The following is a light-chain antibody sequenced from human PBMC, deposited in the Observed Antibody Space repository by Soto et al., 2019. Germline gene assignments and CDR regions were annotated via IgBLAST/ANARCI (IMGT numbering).Light chain of an antibody. CDR1: QSVSSY. J-gene: IGKJ5*01. V-gene: IGKV3-11*01. CDR3: QQRSNWPPTVT. Sequence: EIVLTQSPATLSLSPGERATLSCRASQSVSSYLAWYPQKPGQAPRLLIYDASTRATGIPARFSGSGSGTDFTLTISSLEPEDFAVYYCQQRSNWPPTVTFGQGTRLEIK. CDR2: DAS.